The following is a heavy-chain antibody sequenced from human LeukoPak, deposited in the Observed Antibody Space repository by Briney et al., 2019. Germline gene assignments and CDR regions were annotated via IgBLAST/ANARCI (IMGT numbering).Heavy chain of an antibody. CDR1: GYTFTSYY. CDR3: ARTIAREDWFDP. Sequence: ASVKVSCKASGYTFTSYYMHWVRQAPGQGLEWMGWINPNSGGTNYAQKFQGRVTMTRDTSISTAYMELSRLRSDDTAVYYCARTIAREDWFDPWGQGTLVTVSS. D-gene: IGHD3-9*01. CDR2: INPNSGGT. J-gene: IGHJ5*02. V-gene: IGHV1-2*02.